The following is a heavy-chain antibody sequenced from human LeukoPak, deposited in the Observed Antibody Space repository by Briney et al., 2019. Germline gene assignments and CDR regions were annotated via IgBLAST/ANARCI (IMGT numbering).Heavy chain of an antibody. V-gene: IGHV4-39*01. CDR1: GXSISSSSYY. J-gene: IGHJ4*02. CDR2: IYYSGST. Sequence: PSETLSLTCTVSGXSISSSSYYWGWIRQPPGKGLEWIGSIYYSGSTYYNPSLKSRVTISVDTSKNQFSLKLSSVTAADTAVYYCASQSERGFDYWGQGTLVTVSS. D-gene: IGHD3-10*01. CDR3: ASQSERGFDY.